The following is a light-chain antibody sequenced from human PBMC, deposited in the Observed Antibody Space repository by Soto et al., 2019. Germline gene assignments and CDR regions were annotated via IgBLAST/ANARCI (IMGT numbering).Light chain of an antibody. V-gene: IGKV1-27*01. CDR1: QDISHY. CDR3: QSYTTAPWT. Sequence: DIQMTQSPSSLSASVGDRVTITCRASQDISHYLVWYQQKPGKVPEVLIYAASTLRSGVPSRFSGSGSGTDFTLTISSLQPEDVATYFCQSYTTAPWTFGQGPEVEIK. J-gene: IGKJ1*01. CDR2: AAS.